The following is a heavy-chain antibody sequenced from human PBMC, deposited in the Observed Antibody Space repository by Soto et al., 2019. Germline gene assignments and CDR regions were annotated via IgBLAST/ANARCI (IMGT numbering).Heavy chain of an antibody. V-gene: IGHV4-59*08. D-gene: IGHD3-10*01. Sequence: QVQLQESGPGLVKPSETLSLTCTVSDDSSSNYKWSWIRQPPGRRLEWIGYIDSNGGTSYNPSLQSRVTISIDTSTKQCFLKLSSVTAADPAVYYCVRQGFGRLHGLVAVWGQGTTVTVSS. CDR3: VRQGFGRLHGLVAV. CDR1: DDSSSNYK. CDR2: IDSNGGT. J-gene: IGHJ6*02.